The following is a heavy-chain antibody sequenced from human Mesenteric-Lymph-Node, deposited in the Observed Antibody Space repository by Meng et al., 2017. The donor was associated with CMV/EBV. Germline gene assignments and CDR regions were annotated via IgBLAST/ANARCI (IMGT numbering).Heavy chain of an antibody. D-gene: IGHD2/OR15-2a*01. Sequence: QVQLVQSRAEVGKPGASGMVSCKASGYTFTDFYIHWVRQAPGQGLEWMGRINPNSGVSNSAQNFRGRVTMTRDTSISTAYMELGRLTSDDTAVYYCARDNVNPEGFDPWGQGTLVTVSS. J-gene: IGHJ5*02. CDR1: GYTFTDFY. CDR2: INPNSGVS. CDR3: ARDNVNPEGFDP. V-gene: IGHV1-2*06.